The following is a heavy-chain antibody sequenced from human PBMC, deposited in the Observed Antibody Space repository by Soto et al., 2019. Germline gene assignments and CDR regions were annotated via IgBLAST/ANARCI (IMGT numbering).Heavy chain of an antibody. D-gene: IGHD3-22*01. CDR2: IIPIFGTA. Sequence: SVKVSCKASGGTFSSYAISWVRQAPGQGLEWMGGIIPIFGTANYAQKFQGRVTITADESTSTAYMELSSLRSEDTAVYYCAPLYYYDSSGHRSHLIDYWGQGTLVTVSS. J-gene: IGHJ4*02. CDR1: GGTFSSYA. V-gene: IGHV1-69*13. CDR3: APLYYYDSSGHRSHLIDY.